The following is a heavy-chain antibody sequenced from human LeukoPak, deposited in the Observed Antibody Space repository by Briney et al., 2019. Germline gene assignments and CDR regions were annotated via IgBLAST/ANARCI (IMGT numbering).Heavy chain of an antibody. D-gene: IGHD2-15*01. J-gene: IGHJ5*02. CDR2: INHSGST. Sequence: SETLSLTCAVYGGSFSGYYWSWIRQPPGKGLEWIGEINHSGSTNYNPSLKSRVTISVDTSKNQFSLKLSSVTAADTAVYYCARPAKPGCCSGGSCYRSGPYNWFDPWGQGTLVTVSS. CDR1: GGSFSGYY. CDR3: ARPAKPGCCSGGSCYRSGPYNWFDP. V-gene: IGHV4-34*01.